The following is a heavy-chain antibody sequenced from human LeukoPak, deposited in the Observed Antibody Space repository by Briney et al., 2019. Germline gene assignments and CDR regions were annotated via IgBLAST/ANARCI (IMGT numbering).Heavy chain of an antibody. V-gene: IGHV5-51*01. CDR3: TRVDFYYYYMDF. Sequence: GESLKISCKASGYSFTDYWIGWVRQMPGKGLEWMGIIYPRDSHTIYSPSSQGQVTVSADESITTAYLQWSSLKASDTAIYYCTRVDFYYYYMDFWGKGTTVSVSS. CDR1: GYSFTDYW. CDR2: IYPRDSHT. J-gene: IGHJ6*03.